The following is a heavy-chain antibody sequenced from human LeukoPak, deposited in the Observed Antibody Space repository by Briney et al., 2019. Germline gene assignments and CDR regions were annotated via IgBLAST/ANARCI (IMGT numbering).Heavy chain of an antibody. D-gene: IGHD2-21*02. J-gene: IGHJ4*02. V-gene: IGHV1-18*01. CDR3: ARGPGVVTAMDY. CDR2: ISGYNGNT. Sequence: ASVKVSFKASGYTFTMYGISWVRQAPGQGLEWMGWISGYNGNTKYAQKFQGRGTMTTDTSTSTASMELSSLRSEDTAVYYCARGPGVVTAMDYWGQGTLVTVSS. CDR1: GYTFTMYG.